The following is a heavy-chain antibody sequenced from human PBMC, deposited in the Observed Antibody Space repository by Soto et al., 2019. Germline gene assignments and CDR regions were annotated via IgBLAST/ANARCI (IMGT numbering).Heavy chain of an antibody. CDR2: IRANDESI. CDR1: GFXFRSYE. CDR3: ARETLRDAIDI. Sequence: GXLRLYCVTSGFXFRSYEVNWVRQAPGKGLELVSNIRANDESIYYADSVKGRVSVSRDNDKNSLFLEMNRLRVDDTAVYYCARETLRDAIDIWGQGKMVT. J-gene: IGHJ3*02. V-gene: IGHV3-48*03.